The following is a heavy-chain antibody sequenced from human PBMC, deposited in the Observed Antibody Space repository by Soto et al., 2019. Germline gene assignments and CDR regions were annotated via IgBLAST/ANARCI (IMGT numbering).Heavy chain of an antibody. D-gene: IGHD2-2*03. Sequence: HPGGSLRLSCAASGFTFSSYAMSWVRQAPGKGLEWVSAISGSGGSTYYADSVKGRFTISRDNSKNTLYLQMNSLRAEDTAVYYCAKDRTTGYCSSTSCYADRAFDYWGQGTLVTVSS. J-gene: IGHJ4*02. CDR3: AKDRTTGYCSSTSCYADRAFDY. CDR2: ISGSGGST. V-gene: IGHV3-23*01. CDR1: GFTFSSYA.